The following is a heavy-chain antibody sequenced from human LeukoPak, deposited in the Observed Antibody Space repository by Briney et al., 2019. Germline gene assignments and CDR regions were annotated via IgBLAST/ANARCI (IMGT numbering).Heavy chain of an antibody. V-gene: IGHV1-69*13. Sequence: GASVKVSCKASGGTFTSDAISWVRQAPGQGLEWMGGIIPIFGTANYAQKFQGRVTITADESTSTAYMELSSLRSEDTAVYYCARGYGDYELRAFDIWGQGTMVTVSS. D-gene: IGHD4-17*01. CDR3: ARGYGDYELRAFDI. CDR2: IIPIFGTA. CDR1: GGTFTSDA. J-gene: IGHJ3*02.